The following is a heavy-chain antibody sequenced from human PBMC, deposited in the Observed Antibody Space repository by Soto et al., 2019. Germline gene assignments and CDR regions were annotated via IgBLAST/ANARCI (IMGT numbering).Heavy chain of an antibody. V-gene: IGHV4-39*01. CDR2: IYYSGST. CDR1: GGSISSSSYY. J-gene: IGHJ6*02. CDR3: ARRVQYSSSSSYYGMDV. D-gene: IGHD6-6*01. Sequence: SETLSLTCTVSGGSISSSSYYWGWIRQPPGKGLEWIGSIYYSGSTYYNPSLKSRVTISVDTSKNQFSLKLGSVTAADTAVYYCARRVQYSSSSSYYGMDVWGQGTTVTV.